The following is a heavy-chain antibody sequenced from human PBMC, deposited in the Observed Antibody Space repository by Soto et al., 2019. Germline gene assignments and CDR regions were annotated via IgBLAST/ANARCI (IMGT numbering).Heavy chain of an antibody. J-gene: IGHJ5*02. CDR2: IDPSDSYT. CDR3: ARQVVPAATPDNWFDP. Sequence: GESLKISCKGSGYSFTSYWISWVRQMPGKGLEWMGRIDPSDSYTNYSPSFQGHVTISADKSISTAYLQWSSLKASDTAMYYCARQVVPAATPDNWFDPWGQGTLVTVSS. D-gene: IGHD2-2*02. CDR1: GYSFTSYW. V-gene: IGHV5-10-1*01.